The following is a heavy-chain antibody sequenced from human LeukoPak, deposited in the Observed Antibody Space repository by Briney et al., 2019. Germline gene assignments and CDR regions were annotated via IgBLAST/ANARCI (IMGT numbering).Heavy chain of an antibody. CDR3: ARGPFGVVISPFGY. V-gene: IGHV4-59*12. CDR2: ISYSGST. D-gene: IGHD3-3*01. J-gene: IGHJ4*02. CDR1: RGSISSYY. Sequence: SETLSLTCTVSRGSISSYYWSWIRQPPGKGLEFFGYISYSGSTNYNPSLKSRVTMSVDTSKNQFSLKLSSVTAADTAVYYCARGPFGVVISPFGYWGQGTLVTVSS.